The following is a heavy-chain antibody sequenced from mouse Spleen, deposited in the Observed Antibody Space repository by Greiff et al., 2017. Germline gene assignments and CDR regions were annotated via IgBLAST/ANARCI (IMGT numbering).Heavy chain of an antibody. V-gene: IGHV1-50*01. CDR2: IDPSDSYT. CDR1: GYTFTSYW. CDR3: ARWRDAFDY. Sequence: QVQLQQPGAELVKPGASVKLSCKASGYTFTSYWMQWVKQRPGQGLEWIGEIDPSDSYTNYNQKFKGKATLTVDTSSSTAYMQLSSLTSEDSAVYYCARWRDAFDYWGQGTTLTVSS. J-gene: IGHJ2*01.